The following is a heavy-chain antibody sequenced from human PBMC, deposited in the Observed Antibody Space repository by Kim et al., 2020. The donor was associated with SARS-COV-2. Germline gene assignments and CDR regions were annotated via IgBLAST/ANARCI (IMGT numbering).Heavy chain of an antibody. Sequence: YNPHRKSRVTISVDTSKNQFTLKRSSVTAADTAVYYCARDYYYYYYGMDVWGQGTTVTVSS. CDR3: ARDYYYYYYGMDV. J-gene: IGHJ6*02. V-gene: IGHV4-59*01.